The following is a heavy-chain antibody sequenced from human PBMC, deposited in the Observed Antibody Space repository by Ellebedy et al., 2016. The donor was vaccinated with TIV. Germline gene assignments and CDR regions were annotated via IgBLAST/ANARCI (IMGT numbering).Heavy chain of an antibody. CDR3: ARNLYGIVTVNYFDS. Sequence: ASVKVSXXASGYMFITYAISWVRQSPGQGLEWMGWISPSNANTNYAQEFRGRVTMTADTSTNTAYMELRSLKSDDAAVYYCARNLYGIVTVNYFDSWGQGTLVTVSS. CDR1: GYMFITYA. V-gene: IGHV1-18*01. J-gene: IGHJ4*02. D-gene: IGHD2-8*01. CDR2: ISPSNANT.